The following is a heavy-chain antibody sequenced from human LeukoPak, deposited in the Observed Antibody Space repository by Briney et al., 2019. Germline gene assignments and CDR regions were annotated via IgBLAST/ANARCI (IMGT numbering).Heavy chain of an antibody. CDR3: ASTVGGSGTYYNDH. J-gene: IGHJ4*02. Sequence: GGSLRLSCAASGFTFSSYSMNWVRQAPGKGLEWVSSISSSSSYIYYADSVTGRFTISRDNAKNSLYLQMNSLRVDDTAVYYCASTVGGSGTYYNDHWGQGTLVSVSS. D-gene: IGHD3-10*01. CDR2: ISSSSSYI. V-gene: IGHV3-21*01. CDR1: GFTFSSYS.